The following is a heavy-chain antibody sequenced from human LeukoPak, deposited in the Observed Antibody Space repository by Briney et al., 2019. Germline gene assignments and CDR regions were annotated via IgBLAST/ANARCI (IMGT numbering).Heavy chain of an antibody. CDR3: ARASQVRLRRDLRYYYYMDV. J-gene: IGHJ6*03. D-gene: IGHD2-21*01. CDR1: GGSISSYY. CDR2: IYTSGST. Sequence: SETLSLTCTVSGGSISSYYWSWIRQPAGKGLEWIGRIYTSGSTNYNPSLKSRVTMSVDTSKNQFSLKLSSVTAADTAVYYCARASQVRLRRDLRYYYYMDVWGKGTTVTVYS. V-gene: IGHV4-4*07.